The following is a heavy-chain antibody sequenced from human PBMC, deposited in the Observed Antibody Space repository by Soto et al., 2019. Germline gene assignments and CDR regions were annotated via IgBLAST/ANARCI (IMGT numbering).Heavy chain of an antibody. CDR1: GFTFSSYA. J-gene: IGHJ3*02. V-gene: IGHV3-30-3*01. CDR2: ISYDGSNK. CDR3: ARAPYGDAFDI. D-gene: IGHD3-10*01. Sequence: QVQLVESGGGVVQPGRSLRLSCAASGFTFSSYAMQWVRQAPGKGLEWVGVISYDGSNKYYADSVKGRFTISRDNSKNTMYLQMNSLRAEDTAVYYCARAPYGDAFDIWGQGTMVTVSS.